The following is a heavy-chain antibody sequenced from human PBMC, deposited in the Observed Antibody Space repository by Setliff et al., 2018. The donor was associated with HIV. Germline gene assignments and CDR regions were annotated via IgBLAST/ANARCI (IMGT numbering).Heavy chain of an antibody. CDR1: GYTFTSYG. Sequence: GASVKVSXXASGYTFTSYGISWVRQAPGQGLEWMGWISAYNGNTNYAQKLQGRVTMTTDTSTSTAYMGLRSLGSDDTAVYYCARFRMVRGVIIHRPHHDAFDIWGQGTMVTVSS. CDR3: ARFRMVRGVIIHRPHHDAFDI. V-gene: IGHV1-18*01. J-gene: IGHJ3*02. D-gene: IGHD3-10*01. CDR2: ISAYNGNT.